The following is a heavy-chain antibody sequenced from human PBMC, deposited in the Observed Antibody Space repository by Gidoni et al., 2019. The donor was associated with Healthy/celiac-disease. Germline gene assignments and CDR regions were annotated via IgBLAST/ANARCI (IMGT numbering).Heavy chain of an antibody. CDR1: GFTFSSYA. D-gene: IGHD3-10*01. J-gene: IGHJ4*02. CDR3: AQNENKSGSYFDY. CDR2: ISGSGGST. V-gene: IGHV3-23*01. Sequence: EVQLLESGGGLVQPGGSLRLSCAASGFTFSSYAMSWVRQAPGKGLEWVSAISGSGGSTDYADSVKGRFTISRDNSKNTLYLQMNSLRAEDTAVYYCAQNENKSGSYFDYWGQGTLVTVSS.